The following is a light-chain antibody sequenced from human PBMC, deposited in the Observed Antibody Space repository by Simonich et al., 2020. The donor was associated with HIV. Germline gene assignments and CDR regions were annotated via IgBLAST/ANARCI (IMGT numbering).Light chain of an antibody. J-gene: IGLJ3*02. CDR3: CSYAGSYTWV. V-gene: IGLV2-11*01. CDR1: SSDVGGYKY. CDR2: DVF. Sequence: QSALTHPASVSGSPGQSVTISCTGTSSDVGGYKYVSWYQQHPGKAPKLIIYDVFRRPSGVPDRFSGSNSGNTASLTISGLQAEDEADYYCCSYAGSYTWVFGGGTKLTVL.